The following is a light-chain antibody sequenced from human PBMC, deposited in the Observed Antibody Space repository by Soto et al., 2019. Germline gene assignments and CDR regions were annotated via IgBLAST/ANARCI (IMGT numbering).Light chain of an antibody. Sequence: EIGWTQYAGTLSLSPGERAPLSCRASQSVSNNYLAWYQQKPGQAPRLLIYGASNRATGIPDRFSGSGSGTDFTLTISRLEPEDFAVYYCQQYGSSGTFGQGTKVDIK. CDR3: QQYGSSGT. V-gene: IGKV3-20*01. CDR1: QSVSNNY. CDR2: GAS. J-gene: IGKJ1*01.